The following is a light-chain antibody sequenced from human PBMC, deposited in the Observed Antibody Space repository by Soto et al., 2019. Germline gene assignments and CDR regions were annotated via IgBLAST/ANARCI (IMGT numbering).Light chain of an antibody. J-gene: IGKJ4*01. CDR2: DGS. CDR1: QDISNY. CDR3: QQYDNLPLT. Sequence: DIQMTQSPSSLSASVGDIVTITCQASQDISNYLNWYQQKPGKAPKVLIYDGSNLEAGVPSRFSGSGSGTDFTFTISSLQPEDIATYFCQQYDNLPLTFGGVTEVEI. V-gene: IGKV1-33*01.